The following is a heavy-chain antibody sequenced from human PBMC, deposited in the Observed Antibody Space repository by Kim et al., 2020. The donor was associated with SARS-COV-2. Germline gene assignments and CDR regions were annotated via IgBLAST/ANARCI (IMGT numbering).Heavy chain of an antibody. Sequence: GGSLRLSCAASGLTFSSYGMHWVRQAPGKGLEWVAFITYDGLNKYYADSVKGRFTISRDNSKNTLYLQMNRLRTEDTAVYYCAKVGATSPNDHDYRGQGALATVSS. CDR2: ITYDGLNK. V-gene: IGHV3-30*18. CDR3: AKVGATSPNDHDY. J-gene: IGHJ4*02. D-gene: IGHD1-1*01. CDR1: GLTFSSYG.